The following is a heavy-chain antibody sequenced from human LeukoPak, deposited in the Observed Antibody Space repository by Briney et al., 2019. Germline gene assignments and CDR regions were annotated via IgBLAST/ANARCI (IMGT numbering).Heavy chain of an antibody. V-gene: IGHV3-30*03. CDR3: ARVVPAAIDLDY. CDR1: GFTFSSYG. J-gene: IGHJ4*02. D-gene: IGHD2-2*02. CDR2: ISHDGSNK. Sequence: GRSLRLSCAASGFTFSSYGIHWVRQAPGEGLEGVAVISHDGSNKYYADSVKGRFTISRDNSKNILYLQMNRLRAEDTAVYYCARVVPAAIDLDYWGQGTLVTVSS.